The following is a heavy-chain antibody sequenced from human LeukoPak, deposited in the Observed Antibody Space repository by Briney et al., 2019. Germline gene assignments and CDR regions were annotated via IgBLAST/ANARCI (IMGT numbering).Heavy chain of an antibody. V-gene: IGHV4-34*01. Sequence: PSETLSLTCTVSGGSISSYYWSWIRQPPGKGLEWIGEINHSGSTNYNPSLKSRVTISVDTSKNQFSLKLSSVTAADTAVYYCAREGSGGWYFDYWGQGTLVTVSS. CDR3: AREGSGGWYFDY. J-gene: IGHJ4*02. D-gene: IGHD6-19*01. CDR2: INHSGST. CDR1: GGSISSYY.